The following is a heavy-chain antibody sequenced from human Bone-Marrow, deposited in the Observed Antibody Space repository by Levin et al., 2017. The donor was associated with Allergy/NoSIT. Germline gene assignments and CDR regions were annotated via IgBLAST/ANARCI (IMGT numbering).Heavy chain of an antibody. CDR3: ARGAGYCSGGSCYRGAFDS. D-gene: IGHD2-15*01. CDR2: INAGNGNT. J-gene: IGHJ3*02. V-gene: IGHV1-3*01. CDR1: GYTFTSYA. Sequence: ASVKVSCKASGYTFTSYAMHWVRQAPGQRLEWMGWINAGNGNTKYSQKFQGRVTITRDTSASTAYMELSSLRSEDTAVYYCARGAGYCSGGSCYRGAFDSWGQGTMVTVSS.